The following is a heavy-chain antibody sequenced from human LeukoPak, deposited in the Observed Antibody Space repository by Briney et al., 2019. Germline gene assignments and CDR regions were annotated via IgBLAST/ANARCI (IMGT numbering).Heavy chain of an antibody. CDR1: GFTFSSYW. CDR2: INSDGRST. Sequence: PGESLRLSCAASGFTFSSYWMHWVRQAPGKGLVWVSRINSDGRSTSSADSVKGRFTISRDNAKNTLYLQMNSLRTEDTAVYYCARDQLYCTGGICYFDYWGQGTLVT. CDR3: ARDQLYCTGGICYFDY. D-gene: IGHD2-8*02. V-gene: IGHV3-74*01. J-gene: IGHJ4*02.